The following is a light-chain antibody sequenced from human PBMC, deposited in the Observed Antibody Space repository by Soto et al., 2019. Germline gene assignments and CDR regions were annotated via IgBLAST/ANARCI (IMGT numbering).Light chain of an antibody. V-gene: IGKV3-20*01. CDR2: GAS. Sequence: EIVLTQSPGTLSLSPGEGATLSCRASQSVSSTYFAWYQQKPGQAPRLVMYGASSRATGIPDMFSGSGSGTVFTLTISRLEPEDVAVYCCQQYAASPWTFGQGTRVEFK. CDR1: QSVSSTY. CDR3: QQYAASPWT. J-gene: IGKJ1*01.